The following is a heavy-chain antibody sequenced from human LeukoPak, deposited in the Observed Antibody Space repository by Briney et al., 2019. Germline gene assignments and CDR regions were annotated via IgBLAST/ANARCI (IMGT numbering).Heavy chain of an antibody. J-gene: IGHJ6*02. CDR1: GYTFTSYG. Sequence: ASVKVSCNASGYTFTSYGMSWVRQAPGQGLEWMGWISAANDNTNYAQRLQGRVTMTTDTSTSTAYMELKSLKSDDTAVYFCTRDRVRGTNYDILTGPFYYYYGMDVWGQGTTVTVSS. CDR2: ISAANDNT. CDR3: TRDRVRGTNYDILTGPFYYYYGMDV. D-gene: IGHD3-9*01. V-gene: IGHV1-18*01.